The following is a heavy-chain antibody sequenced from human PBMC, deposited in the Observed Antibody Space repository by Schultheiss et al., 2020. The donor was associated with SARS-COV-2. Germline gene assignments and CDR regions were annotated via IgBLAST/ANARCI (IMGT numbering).Heavy chain of an antibody. Sequence: GESLKISCAASGFTVSSNYMSWVRQAPGKGLEWVSRINSDGSSTSYADSVKGRFTISRDNAKNTLYLQMNSLRAEDTAVYYCATLYIWGQGTMVTVSS. CDR3: ATLYI. J-gene: IGHJ3*02. V-gene: IGHV3-74*01. CDR1: GFTVSSNY. D-gene: IGHD2-8*01. CDR2: INSDGSST.